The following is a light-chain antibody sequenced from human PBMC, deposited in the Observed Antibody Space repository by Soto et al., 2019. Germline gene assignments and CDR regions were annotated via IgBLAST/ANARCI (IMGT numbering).Light chain of an antibody. CDR2: DVS. Sequence: QSALTQPASVSGSPGQSITISCTGISSDVGGYNYVSWYQQHPGKAPKLMIYDVSNRPSGVSNRFSGSKSGNTASLTISGLQAEDEADYYCSSYTSSSGKVFGGGTKLTVL. CDR1: SSDVGGYNY. V-gene: IGLV2-14*01. CDR3: SSYTSSSGKV. J-gene: IGLJ2*01.